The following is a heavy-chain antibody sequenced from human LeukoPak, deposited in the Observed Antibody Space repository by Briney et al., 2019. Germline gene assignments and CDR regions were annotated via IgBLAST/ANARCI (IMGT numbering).Heavy chain of an antibody. J-gene: IGHJ6*03. CDR3: TRDKGLGDLSFLSMDV. D-gene: IGHD3-16*02. CDR1: GFTFSSYA. V-gene: IGHV3-9*01. CDR2: ISWNSRII. Sequence: LPGGSLRLSCAASGFTFSSYAVSWVRQAPGKGLEWVSSISWNSRIIVYADSVKGRLTISRHNSKKSLYLQMNSLRPEGTALYHCTRDKGLGDLSFLSMDVWGKGTTVTVSS.